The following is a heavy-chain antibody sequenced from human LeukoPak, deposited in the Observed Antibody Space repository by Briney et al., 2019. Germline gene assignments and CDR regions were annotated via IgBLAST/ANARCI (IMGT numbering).Heavy chain of an antibody. CDR1: GYTFTSYA. D-gene: IGHD3-9*01. CDR2: INACNGNT. V-gene: IGHV1-3*01. Sequence: ASVKVSCKASGYTFTSYAMHWVRQAPGQRLEWMGWINACNGNTKYSQKFQGRVTITRDTSASTAYMELSSLRSEDTAVYYCARDRVYYDILTGYYLRGAYLDYWGQGTLVTVSS. J-gene: IGHJ4*02. CDR3: ARDRVYYDILTGYYLRGAYLDY.